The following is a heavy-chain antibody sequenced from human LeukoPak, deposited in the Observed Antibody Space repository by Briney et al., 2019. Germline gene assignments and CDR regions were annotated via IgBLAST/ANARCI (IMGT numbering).Heavy chain of an antibody. D-gene: IGHD1-26*01. CDR3: ARTPSGSYPEH. J-gene: IGHJ1*01. CDR2: ISSSSSYI. V-gene: IGHV3-21*01. Sequence: GGSLRLSCAASGFTFSSFEMNWVRQAPGKGLEWVSSISSSSSYIYYADSVKGRFTISRDNAKNSLYLQMNSLRAEDTAVYYCARTPSGSYPEHRGQGTLVTVPS. CDR1: GFTFSSFE.